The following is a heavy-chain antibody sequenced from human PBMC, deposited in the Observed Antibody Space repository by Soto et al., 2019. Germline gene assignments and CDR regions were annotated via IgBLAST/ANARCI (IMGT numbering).Heavy chain of an antibody. V-gene: IGHV3-74*01. CDR1: GFTFNTHW. CDR2: IYFDGITT. J-gene: IGHJ4*02. D-gene: IGHD1-26*01. CDR3: ARGGAMGVDY. Sequence: GGSLRLSCTASGFTFNTHWMHWFRQAPGKGLVWVSRIYFDGITTNYADSVKGRLTVSRDNAKNTVYLHVNTLRDEDTAVYYCARGGAMGVDYWGQGTLVTVSS.